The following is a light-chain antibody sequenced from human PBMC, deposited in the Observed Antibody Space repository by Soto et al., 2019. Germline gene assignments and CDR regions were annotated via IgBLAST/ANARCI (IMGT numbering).Light chain of an antibody. CDR2: GAS. CDR3: QPYNNWPLT. Sequence: IVMTQSPATLSVSPGERATLSCRASQSVSSNLAWYQQKPGQAPSLLIYGASTRATGTPARFSGSGSGTEFTLTISSLQSEDFAVYYCQPYNNWPLTFGGGTKVDIK. J-gene: IGKJ4*01. CDR1: QSVSSN. V-gene: IGKV3-15*01.